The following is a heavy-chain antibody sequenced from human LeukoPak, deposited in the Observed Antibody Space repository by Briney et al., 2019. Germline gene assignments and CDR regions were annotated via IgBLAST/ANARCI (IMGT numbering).Heavy chain of an antibody. CDR2: VYHSGNT. Sequence: SETLSLTCTVSGGSISSGDYYWGWIRQQPGRGLEWIGFVYHSGNTKYNPSLESRITLSIDTSKNQFSLKVNSVTAADTAVYYCASGKGREGSYYYNMHVWGKGTTVTVSS. CDR3: ASGKGREGSYYYNMHV. J-gene: IGHJ6*03. V-gene: IGHV4-31*03. D-gene: IGHD1-14*01. CDR1: GGSISSGDYY.